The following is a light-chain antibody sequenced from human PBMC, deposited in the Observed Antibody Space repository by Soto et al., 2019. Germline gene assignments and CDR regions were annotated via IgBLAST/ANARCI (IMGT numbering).Light chain of an antibody. J-gene: IGLJ3*02. CDR1: TSNIGNNH. V-gene: IGLV1-51*01. CDR2: RND. Sequence: QSVLPQPPSMSAAPGQKVTIYCSGSTSNIGNNHVSWYQQLPGTAPKPLIYRNDRRPSGIPDRFSGSKFETSATLDITGLQTGDEADYYCGTWDSSLGGWVFGGGTKLTVL. CDR3: GTWDSSLGGWV.